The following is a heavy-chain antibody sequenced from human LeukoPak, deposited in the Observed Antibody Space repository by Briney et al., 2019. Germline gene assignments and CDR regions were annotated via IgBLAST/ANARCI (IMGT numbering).Heavy chain of an antibody. J-gene: IGHJ4*02. CDR3: ARPRGAARPGDYFDY. D-gene: IGHD6-6*01. CDR2: IYPGDSDT. CDR1: GYRFTSYW. Sequence: GEPLQISCQGSGYRFTSYWIGWVRQLPGKGLEWMGIIYPGDSDTRYSPSFQGQVTISADKSISTAYLQWSSLKASDTAMYYCARPRGAARPGDYFDYWGQGTLVTVSS. V-gene: IGHV5-51*01.